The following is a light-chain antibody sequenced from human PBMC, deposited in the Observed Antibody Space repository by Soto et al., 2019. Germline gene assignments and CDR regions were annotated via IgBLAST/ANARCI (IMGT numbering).Light chain of an antibody. V-gene: IGKV3-20*01. CDR1: QSVSSSY. CDR3: QQYGSSPRT. CDR2: GAS. J-gene: IGKJ1*01. Sequence: EIVLTQSPGTLSWSPGERATLSCRAGQSVSSSYLAWYQQKPGQAPRLLIYGASSRATGIPDRFSGSGSGKDFTLTISRLEPEDFAVYYCQQYGSSPRTFGQGTKVEIK.